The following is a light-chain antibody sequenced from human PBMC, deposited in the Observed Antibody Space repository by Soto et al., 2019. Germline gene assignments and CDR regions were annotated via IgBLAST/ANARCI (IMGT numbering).Light chain of an antibody. CDR1: QSVVTN. J-gene: IGKJ1*01. Sequence: EIVLTQSPATLSLSPGERSTLSCRASQSVVTNLAWYQQKPGQAPRLLIYGTSSRATGIPDRFSGSGSGTDFTLTISRLEPEDFAVFYCQYYRTFGQGTKVDIK. V-gene: IGKV3-20*01. CDR2: GTS. CDR3: QYYRT.